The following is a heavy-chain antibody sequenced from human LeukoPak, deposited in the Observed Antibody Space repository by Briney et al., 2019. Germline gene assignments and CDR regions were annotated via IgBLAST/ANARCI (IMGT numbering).Heavy chain of an antibody. V-gene: IGHV3-23*01. CDR3: AKDGGLWVSAHWGDS. Sequence: GGSLRLSCAASGFTFSSSAMSWVRQAPGKGLEWVSAIGNNGGYTYYADSVQGRFTISRDNSKSTLCLQMNSLIAEDTAVYYCAKDGGLWVSAHWGDSWGRGTLVTVSS. CDR2: IGNNGGYT. CDR1: GFTFSSSA. D-gene: IGHD7-27*01. J-gene: IGHJ4*02.